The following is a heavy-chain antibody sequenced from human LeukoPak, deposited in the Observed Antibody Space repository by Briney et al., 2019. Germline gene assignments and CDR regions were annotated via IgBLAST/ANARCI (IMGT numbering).Heavy chain of an antibody. CDR3: AREWEPYDSSGYYFDY. V-gene: IGHV4-30-2*01. CDR1: GGSISSGGYY. D-gene: IGHD3-22*01. CDR2: IYHSGST. J-gene: IGHJ4*02. Sequence: PSQTLSLTCTVSGGSISSGGYYWSWIRQPPGKGLEWIGYIYHSGSTYYNPSLKSRVTISVDRSKNQFSLKLSSATAADTAVYYCAREWEPYDSSGYYFDYWGQGTLVTVSS.